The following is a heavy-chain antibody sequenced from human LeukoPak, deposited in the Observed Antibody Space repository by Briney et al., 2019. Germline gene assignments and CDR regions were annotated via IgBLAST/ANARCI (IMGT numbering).Heavy chain of an antibody. J-gene: IGHJ4*02. Sequence: GGSLRLSCAASGFTFSSYSMNWVRQAPGKGLEWVSSISSSSSYIYYADSVKGRFTISRDNAKNSLYLQMNSLRAEDTAVYYCAREALNYDFWSGYYPDYWGQGTLVTVSS. CDR3: AREALNYDFWSGYYPDY. V-gene: IGHV3-21*01. CDR2: ISSSSSYI. CDR1: GFTFSSYS. D-gene: IGHD3-3*01.